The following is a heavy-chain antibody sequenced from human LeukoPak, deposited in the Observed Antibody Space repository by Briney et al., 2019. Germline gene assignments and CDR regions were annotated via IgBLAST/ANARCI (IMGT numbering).Heavy chain of an antibody. D-gene: IGHD6-19*01. CDR3: ARRDHQWLVPSLGMDV. CDR2: ISAYNGNT. V-gene: IGHV1-18*01. Sequence: GASVKVSCKASGYTFTSYGISWVRQAPGQGLEWMGRISAYNGNTNYAQKLQGRVTMTTDTSTSTAYMELRSLRSDDTAVYYCARRDHQWLVPSLGMDVWGQGTTVTVSS. CDR1: GYTFTSYG. J-gene: IGHJ6*02.